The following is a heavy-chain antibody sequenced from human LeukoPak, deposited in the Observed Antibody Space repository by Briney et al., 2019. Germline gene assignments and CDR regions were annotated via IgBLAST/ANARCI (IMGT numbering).Heavy chain of an antibody. CDR3: AREVYSSSRPADAFDI. D-gene: IGHD6-13*01. J-gene: IGHJ3*02. Sequence: GGSLRLSCLGSGFSFSTYWMSWVRQAPGKGLEWVANIMQDGSEKNYVDSVKGRFTISRDKARNSLYLQMNSLGAEDTAVYYCAREVYSSSRPADAFDIWGQGTVVTVSS. V-gene: IGHV3-7*01. CDR1: GFSFSTYW. CDR2: IMQDGSEK.